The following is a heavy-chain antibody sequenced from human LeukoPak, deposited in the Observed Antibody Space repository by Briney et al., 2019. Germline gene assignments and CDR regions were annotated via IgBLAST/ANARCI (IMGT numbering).Heavy chain of an antibody. CDR1: GFPFISHW. CDR2: IKEDENQK. D-gene: IGHD2-2*01. CDR3: ARVRYCDSTSCYFADY. J-gene: IGHJ4*02. V-gene: IGHV3-7*04. Sequence: AGGSLRLSCAAPGFPFISHWMSWVPQAPGKGLEGLANIKEDENQKYYVSSVSGRFQVSRDNHNNSRYLQVKSLSPEDTAVYYCARVRYCDSTSCYFADYWGQGTLVTVSS.